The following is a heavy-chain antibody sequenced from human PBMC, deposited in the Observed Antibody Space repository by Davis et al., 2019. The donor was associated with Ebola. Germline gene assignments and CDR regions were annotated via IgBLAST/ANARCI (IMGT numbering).Heavy chain of an antibody. V-gene: IGHV3-21*05. Sequence: GGSLRLSCAASGFTFNSYGMNWVRQAPGKGPEWISYISSGDVIIRYADSVKGRFTISRDNAKNSLYLQMNSLRAEDTAVYYCTCTWSSFDYWGQGTLVTVSS. D-gene: IGHD3-10*01. CDR3: TCTWSSFDY. CDR1: GFTFNSYG. CDR2: ISSGDVII. J-gene: IGHJ4*02.